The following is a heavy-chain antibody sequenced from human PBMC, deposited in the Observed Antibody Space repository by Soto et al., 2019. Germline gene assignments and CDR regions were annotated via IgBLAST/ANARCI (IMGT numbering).Heavy chain of an antibody. CDR2: MFASGSS. J-gene: IGHJ4*02. CDR1: GDSISSPNW. Sequence: NPSETLSLTCAVSGDSISSPNWWSWYRQPPGKGLELIGEMFASGSSNYNPSLNGRVTISLDTSKNHFSLKLTSLAAADTAIYYCAREGFDHRPDYWGQGIPVTVSS. CDR3: AREGFDHRPDY. V-gene: IGHV4-4*02.